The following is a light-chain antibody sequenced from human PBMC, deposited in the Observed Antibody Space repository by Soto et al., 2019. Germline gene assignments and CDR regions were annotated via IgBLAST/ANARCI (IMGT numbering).Light chain of an antibody. CDR2: WAS. CDR1: QSVLYSSNNMNY. CDR3: QQYYSPPPT. Sequence: DIVMTPSPDSLAVSLGERATINCKSSQSVLYSSNNMNYLAWYQQKPGQPPKLLIYWASTRESGVPDRFSGSGSGTDFTLSISSLQAEDVALYYCQQYYSPPPTFGQGTKVEIK. J-gene: IGKJ1*01. V-gene: IGKV4-1*01.